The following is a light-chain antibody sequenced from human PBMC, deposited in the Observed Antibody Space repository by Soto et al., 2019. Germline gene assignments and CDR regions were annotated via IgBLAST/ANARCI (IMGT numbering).Light chain of an antibody. V-gene: IGKV3-20*01. CDR2: SAS. Sequence: EIVLTQSPGTLSLSPGERATLSCRASQSVSSSYLAWYQQKPGQAPRLLIYSASNRATGVPDRFSGSGSGTDFTLTISRLEPEDFAVYYCQQYDNALWTFGQGTKVDI. CDR3: QQYDNALWT. J-gene: IGKJ1*01. CDR1: QSVSSSY.